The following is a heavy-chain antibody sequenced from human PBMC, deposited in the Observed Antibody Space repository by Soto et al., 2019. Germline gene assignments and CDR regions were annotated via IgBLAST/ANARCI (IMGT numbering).Heavy chain of an antibody. CDR1: GFNVNNHY. CDR2: IYSSGTT. J-gene: IGHJ4*02. CDR3: ARDGETTTATSFDY. V-gene: IGHV3-53*01. Sequence: GGSLRLSCAASGFNVNNHYMNWVRQAPGKGLRWVALIYSSGTTYYTGSVKGRFTISRDNAKNSLYLQMNSLRAEDTALYYCARDGETTTATSFDYWGQGTLVTVSS. D-gene: IGHD1-26*01.